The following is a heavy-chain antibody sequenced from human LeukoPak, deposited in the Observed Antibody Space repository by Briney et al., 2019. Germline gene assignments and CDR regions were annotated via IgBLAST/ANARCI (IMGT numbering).Heavy chain of an antibody. D-gene: IGHD1-26*01. Sequence: SETLSLTCTVSGGSISSHYWSWIRQPPGKGLEWIGYIYYSGSTNYNPSLKSRFTISVDTSNNQFFLKLSSVTPADTAVYYCARDSGGSYPLLHHWGQGTLVTVSS. CDR3: ARDSGGSYPLLHH. CDR2: IYYSGST. CDR1: GGSISSHY. J-gene: IGHJ5*02. V-gene: IGHV4-59*11.